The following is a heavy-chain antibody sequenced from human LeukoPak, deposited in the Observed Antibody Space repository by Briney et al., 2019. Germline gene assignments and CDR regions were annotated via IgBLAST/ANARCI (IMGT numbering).Heavy chain of an antibody. Sequence: SETLSLTCTVSGDSISSYYWTWIRQPPGKGLEWLGYLYSSGNTNYNPSLKSRVTMSVDTSKNQFSLRLTSVTAADTAVYYCARGRLTPPNWFGPRGQGILVTVSS. CDR2: LYSSGNT. D-gene: IGHD4/OR15-4a*01. J-gene: IGHJ5*02. CDR1: GDSISSYY. CDR3: ARGRLTPPNWFGP. V-gene: IGHV4-59*01.